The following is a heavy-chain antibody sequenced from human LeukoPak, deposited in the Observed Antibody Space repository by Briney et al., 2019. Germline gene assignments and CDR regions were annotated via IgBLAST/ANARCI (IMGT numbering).Heavy chain of an antibody. J-gene: IGHJ4*02. CDR1: GGSISSYY. V-gene: IGHV4-59*01. D-gene: IGHD3-10*01. Sequence: SETLSLTCTVSGGSISSYYWSWIRQPPGKGLEWIGYIYYSGSTNYNPSLKSRVTISVDTSKNQFSLKLSSVPAADTAVYYCARDPYGEGIDYWGQGTLVTVSS. CDR2: IYYSGST. CDR3: ARDPYGEGIDY.